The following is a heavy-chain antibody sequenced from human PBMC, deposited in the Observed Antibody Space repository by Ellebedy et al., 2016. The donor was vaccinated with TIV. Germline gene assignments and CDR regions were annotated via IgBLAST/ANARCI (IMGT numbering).Heavy chain of an antibody. CDR3: ARGWSTPDS. CDR1: GFTFSNYN. Sequence: GESLKISCVASGFTFSNYNMNWVRQSAGKGLEWLSSIRSTGSDKYYAESVKGRFTISRDNAQNTLFLQMNSLRVEDTAVYYCARGWSTPDSWGQGTLVIVSS. V-gene: IGHV3-21*06. J-gene: IGHJ4*02. D-gene: IGHD2-15*01. CDR2: IRSTGSDK.